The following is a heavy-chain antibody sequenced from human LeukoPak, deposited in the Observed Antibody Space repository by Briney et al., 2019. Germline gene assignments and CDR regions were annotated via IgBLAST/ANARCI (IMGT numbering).Heavy chain of an antibody. CDR2: ISSSGAAR. CDR1: VFTYHTYS. D-gene: IGHD3-9*01. V-gene: IGHV3-48*01. J-gene: IGHJ4*02. CDR3: TKDPGDYDILTGYDRFDY. Sequence: GGSVRLSRASSVFTYHTYSKHEVRQARAKGREWVSFISSSGAARKYADSVKGRFTISRDNSKNTLYLQMNSLRAEDTAGYYCTKDPGDYDILTGYDRFDYWGQGTLVTVSS.